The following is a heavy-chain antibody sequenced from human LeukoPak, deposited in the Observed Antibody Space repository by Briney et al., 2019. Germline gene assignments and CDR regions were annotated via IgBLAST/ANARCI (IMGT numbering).Heavy chain of an antibody. CDR2: IYYTGNT. D-gene: IGHD6-19*01. J-gene: IGHJ6*02. CDR1: GGSISSSSYY. V-gene: IGHV4-39*01. Sequence: KSSETLSLTCTVSGGSISSSSYYWGWIRQSPGTGLEWIGNIYYTGNTYYNPSLKSRLTISVDTSKNQFSLKLTSVTAADTAVYYCASHEARAVNYFYGMNVWGQGTTVTVSS. CDR3: ASHEARAVNYFYGMNV.